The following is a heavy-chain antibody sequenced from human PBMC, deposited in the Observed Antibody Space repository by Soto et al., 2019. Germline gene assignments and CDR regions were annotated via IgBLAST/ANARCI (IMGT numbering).Heavy chain of an antibody. CDR2: ISSSSSTI. V-gene: IGHV3-48*02. D-gene: IGHD2-2*01. CDR3: AREYCSSTSCPNPGYSGMDV. Sequence: PGGSLRLSCAASGFTFSSYSMNWVRQAPGKGLEWVSYISSSSSTIYYADSVKGRFTISRDNAKNSLYLQMNSLRDEDTAVYYCAREYCSSTSCPNPGYSGMDVWGQGTTVTVSS. CDR1: GFTFSSYS. J-gene: IGHJ6*02.